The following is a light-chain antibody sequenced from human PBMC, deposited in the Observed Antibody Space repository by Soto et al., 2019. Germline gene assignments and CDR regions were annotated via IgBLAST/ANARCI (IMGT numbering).Light chain of an antibody. CDR3: QQRSRWPPIT. Sequence: EIVLTQSPATLSLSPGERATLSCRASPSVTNFLAWYQQKPGQAPRLLIHGASTRATGFPARFSGSGSGTDFTLTISSLQSEDFAVYYCQQRSRWPPITFGQGTRLEIK. CDR2: GAS. J-gene: IGKJ5*01. V-gene: IGKV3-11*01. CDR1: PSVTNF.